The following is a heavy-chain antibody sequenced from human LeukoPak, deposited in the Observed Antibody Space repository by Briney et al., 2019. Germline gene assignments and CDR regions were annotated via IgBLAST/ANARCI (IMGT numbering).Heavy chain of an antibody. CDR3: AKDRGNILTGYYRGPHFDY. CDR1: GFTFSSYA. D-gene: IGHD3-9*01. CDR2: ISGSGGST. V-gene: IGHV3-23*01. Sequence: GGSLRLSCAASGFTFSSYAMSWVRQAPGKGLEWVSAISGSGGSTYYADSVKGRFTISRDNAKNTLYLQMNSLRAEDTAVYYCAKDRGNILTGYYRGPHFDYWGQGTLVTVSS. J-gene: IGHJ4*02.